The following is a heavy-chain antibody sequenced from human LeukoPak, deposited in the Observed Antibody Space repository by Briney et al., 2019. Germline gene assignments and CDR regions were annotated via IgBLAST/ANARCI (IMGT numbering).Heavy chain of an antibody. J-gene: IGHJ4*02. CDR2: IYYSGST. D-gene: IGHD3-16*02. CDR1: GGSISSYY. CDR3: ARTGYVWGSYRYTPIYFDY. V-gene: IGHV4-59*08. Sequence: SETLSLTRTVSGGSISSYYWSWIRQPPGKGLEWFGYIYYSGSTNYNPSLKSRVTISVDTSKNQFSLKLSSVTAADTAVYYCARTGYVWGSYRYTPIYFDYWGQGTLVTVSS.